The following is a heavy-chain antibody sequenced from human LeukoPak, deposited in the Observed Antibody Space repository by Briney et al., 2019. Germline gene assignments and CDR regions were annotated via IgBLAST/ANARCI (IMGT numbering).Heavy chain of an antibody. CDR3: ARPATTVVGTSAFDY. V-gene: IGHV5-51*01. CDR1: GYSFTSYW. J-gene: IGHJ4*02. D-gene: IGHD6-19*01. CDR2: IYPGDSDT. Sequence: GESLKISCKGSGYSFTSYWIGWVRQMPGKGLEWMGIIYPGDSDTRYSPSFQGQVTISADKSISTAYLQWSSLKASDTAMYYCARPATTVVGTSAFDYWGQGTLVTVSS.